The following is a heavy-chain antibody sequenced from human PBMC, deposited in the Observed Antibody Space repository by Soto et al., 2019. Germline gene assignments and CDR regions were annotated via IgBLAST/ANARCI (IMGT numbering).Heavy chain of an antibody. J-gene: IGHJ6*02. V-gene: IGHV1-46*01. CDR3: SREAIVAGATTGMDV. CDR1: GYTLTTFF. CDR2: INPGNPAGRST. Sequence: QVQLVQSGAEVKKPGASVKVSCKASGYTLTTFFMHWVRQALGQGLEWMGVINPGNPAGRSTTYAQKVPGRATMTTDTATSTVYMELSRLRSDDTAVYYCSREAIVAGATTGMDVWGQGTTVTVSS. D-gene: IGHD1-26*01.